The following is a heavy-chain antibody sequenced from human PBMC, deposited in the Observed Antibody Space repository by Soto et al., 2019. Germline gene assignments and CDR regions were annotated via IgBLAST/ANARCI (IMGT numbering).Heavy chain of an antibody. D-gene: IGHD3-10*01. CDR3: ARVGGFGATTIDY. V-gene: IGHV4-30-4*01. J-gene: IGHJ4*02. Sequence: SETLSLTCTVAGGSISSGDYYWSWIRQPPGKGLEWIGYIYYSGSTYYNPSLKSRVTISVDTSKNQFSLKLSSVTAADTAVYYCARVGGFGATTIDYWGQGTLVTVSS. CDR2: IYYSGST. CDR1: GGSISSGDYY.